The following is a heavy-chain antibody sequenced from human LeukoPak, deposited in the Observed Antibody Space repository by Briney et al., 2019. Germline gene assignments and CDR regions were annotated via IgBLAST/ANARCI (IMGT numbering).Heavy chain of an antibody. V-gene: IGHV4-34*01. D-gene: IGHD6-13*01. CDR1: GGSFSGYY. Sequence: SETLSLTCAVCGGSFSGYYWSWIRQPPGKGLEWIGEINHSGSTNYNPSLKSRVTISVDTSKNQFSLKLSSVTAADTAVYYCARGSIAAAARYFDYWGQGTLVTVSS. CDR3: ARGSIAAAARYFDY. J-gene: IGHJ4*02. CDR2: INHSGST.